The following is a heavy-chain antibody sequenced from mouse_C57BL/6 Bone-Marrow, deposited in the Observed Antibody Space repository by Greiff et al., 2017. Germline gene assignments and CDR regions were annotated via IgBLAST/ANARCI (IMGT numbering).Heavy chain of an antibody. J-gene: IGHJ3*01. V-gene: IGHV1-42*01. CDR2: INPSTGGT. CDR1: GYSFTGYY. D-gene: IGHD4-1*01. Sequence: VPLKQSVPALVKPGASVKISCKASGYSFTGYYMNWVKQSPEKSLEWLGAINPSTGGTTYNQNFKAKSTLTVDKSSITAYMQFKSLTAEDAGVYYCARNWDRFAYWGKGTLVTVSA. CDR3: ARNWDRFAY.